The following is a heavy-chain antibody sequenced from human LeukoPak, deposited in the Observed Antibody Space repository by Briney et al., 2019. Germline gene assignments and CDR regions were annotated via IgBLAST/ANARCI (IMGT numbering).Heavy chain of an antibody. CDR1: GGTFSSYA. CDR3: ARARTGPFDY. Sequence: ASVKVSCKASGGTFSSYAISWVRQAPGQGLEWMGRIIPIFATANYAQKFQGRVTITADKSTSTAYMELSSLRSEDTAVYYCARARTGPFDYWGQGTLVTVSS. CDR2: IIPIFATA. J-gene: IGHJ4*02. D-gene: IGHD3/OR15-3a*01. V-gene: IGHV1-69*06.